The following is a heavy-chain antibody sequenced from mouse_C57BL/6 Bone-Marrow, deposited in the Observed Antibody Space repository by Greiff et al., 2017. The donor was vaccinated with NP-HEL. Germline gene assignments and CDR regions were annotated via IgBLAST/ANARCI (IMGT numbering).Heavy chain of an antibody. CDR2: IDPETGGT. V-gene: IGHV1-15*01. CDR1: GYTFTDYE. J-gene: IGHJ2*01. D-gene: IGHD1-1*01. Sequence: QVQLQQSGAELVRPGASVTLSCKASGYTFTDYEMHWVKQTPVHGLEWIGAIDPETGGTAYNQKFKGKAILTADKSSSTAYMELRSLTSEDSAVYYSTRYTTVDWFGYWGQGTTLTVSS. CDR3: TRYTTVDWFGY.